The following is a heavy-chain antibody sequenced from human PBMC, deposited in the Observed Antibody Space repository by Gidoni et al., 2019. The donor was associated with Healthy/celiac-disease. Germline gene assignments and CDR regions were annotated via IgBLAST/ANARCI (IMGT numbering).Heavy chain of an antibody. CDR3: ATGLRANYYYYYMDV. V-gene: IGHV1-69*01. D-gene: IGHD3-10*01. Sequence: QVQLVQSGAEVQKPGSSVKVPCKASGGTFSSYAISWVRQAPGQGLEWMGGIIPILGTANYAQKFQGRVTITADESTSTAYMELSSLRSEDTAVYYCATGLRANYYYYYMDVWGKGTTVTVSS. J-gene: IGHJ6*03. CDR1: GGTFSSYA. CDR2: IIPILGTA.